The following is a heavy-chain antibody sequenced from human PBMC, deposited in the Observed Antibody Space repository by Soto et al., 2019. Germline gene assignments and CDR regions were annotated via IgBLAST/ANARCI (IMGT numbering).Heavy chain of an antibody. CDR3: ARGGSGRLDY. J-gene: IGHJ4*02. CDR2: IIPILGIA. D-gene: IGHD3-10*01. Sequence: QVQLVQSGAEVKKPGSSVKVSCKASGGTFSSYTISWVRQAPGQGLEWMGRIIPILGIANYAQKFQGRVTITADKSTSTAYMELRSLRSEDTAVDYCARGGSGRLDYWGQGTLVTASS. CDR1: GGTFSSYT. V-gene: IGHV1-69*02.